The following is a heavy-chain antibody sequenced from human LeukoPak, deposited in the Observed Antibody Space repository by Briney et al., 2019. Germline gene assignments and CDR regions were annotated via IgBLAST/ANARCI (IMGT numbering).Heavy chain of an antibody. CDR2: ISPSSSMM. CDR1: GFTSSSYT. Sequence: GGSLRLSCSASGFTSSSYTMNWIRQAPGKGLEWVSSISPSSSMMHYADSVRSRFTISRDNSKSTLYLQMNSLRAEDTAVYYCAKENDFVYWGQGTLVTVSS. CDR3: AKENDFVY. J-gene: IGHJ4*02. D-gene: IGHD3-3*01. V-gene: IGHV3-48*01.